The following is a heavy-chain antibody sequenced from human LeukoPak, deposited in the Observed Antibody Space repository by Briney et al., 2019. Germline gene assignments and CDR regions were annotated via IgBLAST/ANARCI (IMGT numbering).Heavy chain of an antibody. V-gene: IGHV3-23*01. CDR3: AKPYYYDSSGYPPLGY. J-gene: IGHJ4*02. CDR2: ISGSGGST. Sequence: PGGSLRLPCAASGFTFSSYAMSWVRQAPGKGLEWVSAISGSGGSTYYADSVKGRFTISRDNSKNTLYLQMNSLRAEDTAVYYCAKPYYYDSSGYPPLGYWGQGTLVTVSS. CDR1: GFTFSSYA. D-gene: IGHD3-22*01.